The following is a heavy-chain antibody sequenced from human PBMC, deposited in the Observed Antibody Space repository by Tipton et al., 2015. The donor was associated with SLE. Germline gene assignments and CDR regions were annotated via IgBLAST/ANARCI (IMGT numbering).Heavy chain of an antibody. D-gene: IGHD4-17*01. Sequence: TLSLTCAVSGYSISSGYYWGWIRQPPGKGLEWIGSIYHSGSTYYNSSLESRVTISVDTSKNQFSLKLSSVTAADTAVYYCARDGDGDYLVGFDLWGRGTLVTVSS. CDR3: ARDGDGDYLVGFDL. CDR2: IYHSGST. J-gene: IGHJ2*01. V-gene: IGHV4-38-2*02. CDR1: GYSISSGYY.